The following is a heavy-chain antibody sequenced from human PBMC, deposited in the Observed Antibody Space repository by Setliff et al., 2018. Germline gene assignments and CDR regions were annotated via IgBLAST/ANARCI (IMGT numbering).Heavy chain of an antibody. J-gene: IGHJ6*03. CDR1: GGSVSSTSHY. CDR3: ARGITYYYHMDL. V-gene: IGHV4-39*07. Sequence: PSETLSLTCTVSGGSVSSTSHYWGWIRQAPGKGMEWIGSVYYSGYTYSKPSLQSRVSMSVDASKNQFSLKLASVTAADTAVYFCARGITYYYHMDLWGTGTTVTVSS. CDR2: VYYSGYT. D-gene: IGHD3-10*01.